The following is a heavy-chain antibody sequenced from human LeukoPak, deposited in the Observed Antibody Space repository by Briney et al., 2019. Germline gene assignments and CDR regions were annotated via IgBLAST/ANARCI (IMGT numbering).Heavy chain of an antibody. CDR2: IYYTGNT. D-gene: IGHD3-10*02. CDR1: GGSTSDYY. Sequence: PSETLSPTCSVSGGSTSDYYWNWIRQPAGQGLEWLGRIYYTGNTAYNPSLESRLTMSLDTAKNQFSLKVTSVTAADTAVYYCARGGTLFTYFDPWGQGTLVTVSS. J-gene: IGHJ4*02. CDR3: ARGGTLFTYFDP. V-gene: IGHV4-4*07.